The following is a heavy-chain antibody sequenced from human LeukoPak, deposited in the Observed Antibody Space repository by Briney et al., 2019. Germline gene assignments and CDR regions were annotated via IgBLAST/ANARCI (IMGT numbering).Heavy chain of an antibody. Sequence: GASVKVSCKASGGTFSSYAISWVRQAPGQGLEWMGRIIPILGIANYAQKFQGRVTITADKSTSTAYMELSSLRSEDTAVYYCARGIYDYVWGRIGYWGQGTLVTVSS. CDR1: GGTFSSYA. CDR2: IIPILGIA. CDR3: ARGIYDYVWGRIGY. V-gene: IGHV1-69*04. J-gene: IGHJ4*02. D-gene: IGHD3-16*01.